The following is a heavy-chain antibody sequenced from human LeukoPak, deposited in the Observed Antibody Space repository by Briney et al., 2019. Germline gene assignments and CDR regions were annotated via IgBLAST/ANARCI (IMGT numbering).Heavy chain of an antibody. CDR1: GYTFTNSG. D-gene: IGHD3-22*01. Sequence: ASVKVSRKASGYTFTNSGISWVRQAPGQGLEWMGWINTNTGNPTYAQGFTGRFVVSLDTSVSTAYLQISSLKAEDTAVYYCARSYYFDSSAYYLVDYCYQGT. J-gene: IGHJ4*02. CDR3: ARSYYFDSSAYYLVDY. V-gene: IGHV7-4-1*02. CDR2: INTNTGNP.